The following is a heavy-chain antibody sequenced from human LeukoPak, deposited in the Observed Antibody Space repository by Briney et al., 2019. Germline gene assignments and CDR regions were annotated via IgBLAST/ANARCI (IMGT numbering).Heavy chain of an antibody. V-gene: IGHV3-30*04. D-gene: IGHD3-10*01. CDR1: GFTFSSYA. CDR2: ISYDGSNK. CDR3: ARTNPNYYGSGYFDY. Sequence: GGSLRLSCAASGFTFSSYAMHWVRQAPGKGLEWVAVISYDGSNKYYADSVKGQFTISRDNSKNTLYLQMNSLRAEDTAVYYCARTNPNYYGSGYFDYWGQGTLVTVSS. J-gene: IGHJ4*02.